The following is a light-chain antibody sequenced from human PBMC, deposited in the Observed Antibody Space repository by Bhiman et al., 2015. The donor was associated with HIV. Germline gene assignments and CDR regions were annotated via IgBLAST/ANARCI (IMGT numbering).Light chain of an antibody. Sequence: NFMLTHALSLSESPGKTVTIYCARDSGAIGSNYVQWYQQRPGHSPTLLIYRNDQRPSGVPPRFSGSIDSYSNSASLTISGLKTEDEADYYCQSFDSNNVVFGGGTKLTVL. CDR1: SGAIGSNY. CDR2: RND. CDR3: QSFDSNNVV. V-gene: IGLV6-57*01. J-gene: IGLJ2*01.